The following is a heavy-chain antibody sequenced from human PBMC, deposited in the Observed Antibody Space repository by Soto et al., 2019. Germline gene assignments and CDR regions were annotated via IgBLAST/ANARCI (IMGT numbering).Heavy chain of an antibody. Sequence: QVQLQESGPGLVKPSQTLSLTCTVSGGSISSGDYYWSWIRQPPGKGLEWIGYIYYSGSTYYNPSLKSRVTISVDTSKNQFSLKLSSVTAADTAVYYCARSRPFDYDFWSGPGGGMDVWGQGTTVTVSS. V-gene: IGHV4-30-4*01. D-gene: IGHD3-3*01. J-gene: IGHJ6*02. CDR2: IYYSGST. CDR3: ARSRPFDYDFWSGPGGGMDV. CDR1: GGSISSGDYY.